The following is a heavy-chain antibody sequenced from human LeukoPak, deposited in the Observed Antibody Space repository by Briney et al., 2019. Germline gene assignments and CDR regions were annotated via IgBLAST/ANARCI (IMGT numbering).Heavy chain of an antibody. CDR3: ARGYGDYYFDY. V-gene: IGHV4-61*01. CDR2: IYYSGST. CDR1: GGSVSSGSYY. D-gene: IGHD4-17*01. J-gene: IGHJ4*02. Sequence: SETLSLTCTVFGGSVSSGSYYWSWIRQPPGKGLEWIGYIYYSGSTNYNPSLKSRVTISVDTSKNQFSLKLSSVTAADTAVYYCARGYGDYYFDYWGQGTLVTVSS.